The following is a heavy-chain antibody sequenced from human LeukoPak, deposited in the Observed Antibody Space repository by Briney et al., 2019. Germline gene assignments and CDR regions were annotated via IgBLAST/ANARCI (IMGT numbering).Heavy chain of an antibody. V-gene: IGHV4-59*05. CDR1: GXSIDSYY. Sequence: SETLSLTCTVSGXSIDSYYWSWIRQPPGKGLEWIGSIYYRGTTYYNPSLKSRVTISVDTSKNQFSLRLSSVTAADTAVYYCARHFGLGVGSRFFDLWGRGTLVTVSS. D-gene: IGHD3/OR15-3a*01. J-gene: IGHJ2*01. CDR2: IYYRGTT. CDR3: ARHFGLGVGSRFFDL.